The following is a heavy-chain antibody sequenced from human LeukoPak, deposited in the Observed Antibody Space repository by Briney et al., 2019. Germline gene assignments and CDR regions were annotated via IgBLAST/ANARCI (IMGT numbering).Heavy chain of an antibody. CDR1: GFTFGDYW. V-gene: IGHV3-74*01. Sequence: GGSLRLSCAASGFTFGDYWMHWVRQAPGKGLVWVSRIISDGSSASYADSVKGRFTMSRDDAKNTLHLQMNSLRVEDTAVYYCVRDSNYHPDCWGQGTLVTVSS. CDR2: IISDGSSA. J-gene: IGHJ4*02. CDR3: VRDSNYHPDC. D-gene: IGHD4-11*01.